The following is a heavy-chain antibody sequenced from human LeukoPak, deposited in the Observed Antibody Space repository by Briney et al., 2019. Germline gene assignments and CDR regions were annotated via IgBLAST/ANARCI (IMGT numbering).Heavy chain of an antibody. J-gene: IGHJ3*02. CDR2: ISSSSSYI. Sequence: PGGSLRLSCAASGFTFSSYNMNWVRQAPGKGLEWVSSISSSSSYIYYADSVRGRFTISRDNAKNSLYLQINSLRAEDTAVYYCARDPAYCGGDCYSAYKDSCDIWGKGTRVTVSS. D-gene: IGHD2-21*02. CDR3: ARDPAYCGGDCYSAYKDSCDI. V-gene: IGHV3-21*01. CDR1: GFTFSSYN.